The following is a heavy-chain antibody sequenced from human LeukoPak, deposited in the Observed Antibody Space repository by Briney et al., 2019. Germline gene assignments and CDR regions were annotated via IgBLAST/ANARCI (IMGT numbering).Heavy chain of an antibody. V-gene: IGHV3-30*02. D-gene: IGHD2-15*01. CDR1: GFTFSSYG. J-gene: IGHJ4*02. CDR3: AKDPDRGYCSGGSCYGFSYYFDY. Sequence: GGSLRLSCAASGFTFSSYGMHWVRQAPGKGLEWVAFIRYDGSNTYYADSVKGRFTIPRDNSKNTLYLQMNSLRAEDTAVYYCAKDPDRGYCSGGSCYGFSYYFDYWGQGTLVTVSS. CDR2: IRYDGSNT.